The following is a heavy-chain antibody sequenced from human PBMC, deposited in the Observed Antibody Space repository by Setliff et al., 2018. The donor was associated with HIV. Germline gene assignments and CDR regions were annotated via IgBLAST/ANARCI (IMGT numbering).Heavy chain of an antibody. CDR1: GYTFPDYY. V-gene: IGHV1-2*06. CDR2: ISPNSGGT. Sequence: GASVKVSCKTSGYTFPDYYLHWVRQAPGQGLEWMGRISPNSGGTNYAQKFQGRVTMTRDTSINTVYMELSSLRSDDTAVYYCARDFYGTSGYPEGYFQHWGQGTLVTV. D-gene: IGHD3-22*01. J-gene: IGHJ1*01. CDR3: ARDFYGTSGYPEGYFQH.